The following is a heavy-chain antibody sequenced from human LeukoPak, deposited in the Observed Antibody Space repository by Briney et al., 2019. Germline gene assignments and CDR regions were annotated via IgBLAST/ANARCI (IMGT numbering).Heavy chain of an antibody. CDR2: ISGSGGST. CDR3: ASFEGYCSSTSCPPSN. CDR1: GFTFSSYA. Sequence: GGSLRLSCAASGFTFSSYAMSWVRQAPGKGLEWVSAISGSGGSTYYADSVKGRFTISRDNSKNTLYLQMNSLRAEDTAVYYCASFEGYCSSTSCPPSNWGQGTLVTVSS. V-gene: IGHV3-23*01. J-gene: IGHJ4*02. D-gene: IGHD2-2*01.